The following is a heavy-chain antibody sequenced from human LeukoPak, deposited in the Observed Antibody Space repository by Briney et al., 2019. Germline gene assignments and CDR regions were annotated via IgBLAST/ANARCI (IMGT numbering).Heavy chain of an antibody. V-gene: IGHV3-30*01. J-gene: IGHJ4*02. Sequence: PGGSLRLSCAASGFTFSSYALHWVRQAPGKGLEWVAVISYDGTHSYYADSVKGRLTISRDNSKNTVSLQMNSLRDDDTAVFYCTKEGATGSRYNFDYWGQGTLVTVSS. CDR2: ISYDGTHS. CDR3: TKEGATGSRYNFDY. D-gene: IGHD2-15*01. CDR1: GFTFSSYA.